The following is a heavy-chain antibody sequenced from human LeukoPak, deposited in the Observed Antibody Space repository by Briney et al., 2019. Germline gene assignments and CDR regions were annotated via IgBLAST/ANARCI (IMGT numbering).Heavy chain of an antibody. J-gene: IGHJ6*03. CDR1: GYTFTGYY. CDR3: ATAGYSYGSFYYYYYMDV. V-gene: IGHV1-46*01. D-gene: IGHD5-18*01. Sequence: ASVKVSCKASGYTFTGYYMHWVRQAPGQGLEWMGIINPSGGSTSYAQKFQGRVTMTRDMSTSTVYMELSSLRSEDTAVYYCATAGYSYGSFYYYYYMDVWGKGTTVTVSS. CDR2: INPSGGST.